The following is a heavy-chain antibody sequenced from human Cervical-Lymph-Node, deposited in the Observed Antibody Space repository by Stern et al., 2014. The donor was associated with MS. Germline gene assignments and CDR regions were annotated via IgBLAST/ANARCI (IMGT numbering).Heavy chain of an antibody. D-gene: IGHD5-24*01. CDR1: ELTFSSSW. CDR2: IKSDGSDT. CDR3: ARKSDDYNAAFDF. J-gene: IGHJ4*02. Sequence: EVQLEESGGGLVQPGGSLRLSCAASELTFSSSWMHWVRQPPGKGLVWVSRIKSDGSDTSYADSVKGRFTISRDNAKNTLYLQMDSLRAEDTAVYYCARKSDDYNAAFDFWGQGTLVTVSS. V-gene: IGHV3-74*02.